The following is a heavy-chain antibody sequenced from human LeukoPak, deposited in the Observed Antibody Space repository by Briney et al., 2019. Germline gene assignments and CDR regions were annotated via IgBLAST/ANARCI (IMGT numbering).Heavy chain of an antibody. CDR2: INPNGGGT. D-gene: IGHD6-13*01. J-gene: IGHJ4*02. V-gene: IGHV1-2*02. CDR3: ARARPNSSSWYFDY. Sequence: ASVKVSCKASGYTFTGYYMHWVRQAPGQGLEWMGWINPNGGGTNYAQKFQGRVTMTRDTSISTAYMELSRLRSDDTAVYYCARARPNSSSWYFDYWGQGTLVTVSS. CDR1: GYTFTGYY.